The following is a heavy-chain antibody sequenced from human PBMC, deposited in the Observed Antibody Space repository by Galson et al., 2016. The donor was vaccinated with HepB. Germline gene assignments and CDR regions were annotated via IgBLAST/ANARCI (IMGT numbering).Heavy chain of an antibody. CDR1: GFTFSDYW. V-gene: IGHV3-7*01. CDR2: IRQDGSET. D-gene: IGHD1-14*01. Sequence: SLRLSCAASGFTFSDYWMSWVRQAPGKGLEWLANIRQDGSETQYVDSVKGRFTISRENDENSHYLQMNSMRAEDTAVYYCATTTRSSSHDYWGQGTLVTVSA. J-gene: IGHJ4*02. CDR3: ATTTRSSSHDY.